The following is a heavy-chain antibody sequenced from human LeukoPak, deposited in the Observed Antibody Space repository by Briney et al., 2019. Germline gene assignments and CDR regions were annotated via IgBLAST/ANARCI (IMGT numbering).Heavy chain of an antibody. CDR3: ARYCYGGRCPEYYFDC. V-gene: IGHV3-7*01. CDR1: GFTFSNYW. D-gene: IGHD2-15*01. J-gene: IGHJ4*02. Sequence: GGSLRLSCAASGFTFSNYWMSWVRQAPGKGLEWVANIKQDGTDKNYVDSVKGRFTISRDNGKNSVYLQMNSLTVEDTAVYYCARYCYGGRCPEYYFDCWGQGTLVTVSS. CDR2: IKQDGTDK.